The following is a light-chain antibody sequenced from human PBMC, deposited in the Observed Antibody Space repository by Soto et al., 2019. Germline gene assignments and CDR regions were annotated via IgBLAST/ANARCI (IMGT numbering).Light chain of an antibody. CDR2: DNN. V-gene: IGLV1-51*01. CDR3: ETWDDSLTAAV. CDR1: NSNIGNNY. Sequence: QSVLTQPPSVSAAPGQKVTISCSGSNSNIGNNYVSWYQQLPGTTPKLLIYDNNQRPSWIPDRFSASKSGTSATLAITGLQTGDEADYYCETWDDSLTAAVFGGGTKLTVL. J-gene: IGLJ2*01.